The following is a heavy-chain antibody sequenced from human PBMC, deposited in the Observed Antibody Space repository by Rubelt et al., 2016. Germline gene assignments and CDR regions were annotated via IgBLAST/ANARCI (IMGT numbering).Heavy chain of an antibody. CDR2: IYYSGST. Sequence: QLQLQESGPGLVKPSETLSLTCTISGGSISSSSYYWGWIRQPPGKGLEWIGSIYYSGSTYYNPSLKSRVTISVDTSKNQFTLSVRPVTAADTAVYYSAWKIGYMGSPRYDYWGQGTLVTVSS. V-gene: IGHV4-39*01. CDR1: GGSISSSSYY. CDR3: AWKIGYMGSPRYDY. D-gene: IGHD5-24*01. J-gene: IGHJ4*02.